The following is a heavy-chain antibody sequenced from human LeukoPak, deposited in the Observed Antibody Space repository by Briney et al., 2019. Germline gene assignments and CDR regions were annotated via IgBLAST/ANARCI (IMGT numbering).Heavy chain of an antibody. CDR2: ISGSGGST. V-gene: IGHV3-23*01. CDR3: AKSLLSGWFDP. CDR1: RFTFSSYA. Sequence: GGSLRLSCAASRFTFSSYAMSWVRQAPGKGLEGVSAISGSGGSTYYADSVKGRFTISRDNSKNTLYLQMNSLRAEDTAVYYCAKSLLSGWFDPWGQGTLVTVSS. D-gene: IGHD6-25*01. J-gene: IGHJ5*02.